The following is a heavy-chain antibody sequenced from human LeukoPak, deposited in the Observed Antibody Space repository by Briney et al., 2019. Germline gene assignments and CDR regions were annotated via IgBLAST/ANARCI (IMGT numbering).Heavy chain of an antibody. Sequence: PSETLSLTCAVYGGSFSGYYWSWIRQPPGKGLEWIGEINRSGSTNYNPSLERRVSISIDTSKNQFSLRLSSVTAADTAVYYCARHRIVADIRPYDWFDPWGQGTLVTVSS. D-gene: IGHD5-12*01. V-gene: IGHV4-34*01. CDR3: ARHRIVADIRPYDWFDP. CDR1: GGSFSGYY. J-gene: IGHJ5*02. CDR2: INRSGST.